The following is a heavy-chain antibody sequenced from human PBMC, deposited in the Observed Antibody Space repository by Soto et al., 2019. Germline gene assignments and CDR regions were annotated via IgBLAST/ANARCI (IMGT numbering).Heavy chain of an antibody. V-gene: IGHV4-34*01. Sequence: SETLSLTCAVYGGCFSCYCWSWIRQPPGKGLEWIGEINHSGSTNYNPSLKSRVTISVDTSKNQFSLKLSSVTAADTAVYYCARGAATTLAWFQHWGQGTLVTFSS. CDR1: GGCFSCYC. D-gene: IGHD4-17*01. J-gene: IGHJ1*01. CDR2: INHSGST. CDR3: ARGAATTLAWFQH.